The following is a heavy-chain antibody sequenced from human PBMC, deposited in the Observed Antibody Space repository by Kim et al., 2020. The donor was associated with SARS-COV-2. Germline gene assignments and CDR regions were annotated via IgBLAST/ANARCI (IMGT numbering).Heavy chain of an antibody. CDR3: ARGTRQWLVRGPYYYYMDV. V-gene: IGHV4-34*01. J-gene: IGHJ6*03. D-gene: IGHD6-19*01. Sequence: SETLSLTCAVYGGSFRVYYLGWIRQPPGKCLGWDGEINHSGSTNYNPSPKSRVTISVETSKNQFSLKLSSVTAAGTAEYYCARGTRQWLVRGPYYYYMDVWGKGTTVTVSS. CDR2: INHSGST. CDR1: GGSFRVYY.